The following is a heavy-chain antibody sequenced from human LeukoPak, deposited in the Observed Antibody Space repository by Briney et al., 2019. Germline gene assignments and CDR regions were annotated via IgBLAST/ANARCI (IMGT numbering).Heavy chain of an antibody. J-gene: IGHJ6*02. D-gene: IGHD2-2*01. CDR3: ARFLVVPAAMGYYYYGMDV. V-gene: IGHV4-31*03. CDR2: IYYSGST. Sequence: SQTLSLTCTVSGGSISSGGYYWSWIRQHPGKGLEWIGYIYYSGSTYYNPSPKSRVTISVDTSKNQFSLKLSSVTAADTAVYYCARFLVVPAAMGYYYYGMDVWGQGTTVTVS. CDR1: GGSISSGGYY.